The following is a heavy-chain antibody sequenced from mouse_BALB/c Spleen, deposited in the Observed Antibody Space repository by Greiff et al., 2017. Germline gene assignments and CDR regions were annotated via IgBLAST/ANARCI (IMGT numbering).Heavy chain of an antibody. Sequence: QVQLQQSGAELAKPGASVKMSCKASGYTFTSYWMHWVKQRPGQGLEWIGYINPSTGYTEYNQKFKDKATLTADKSSSTAYMQLSSLTSEDSAVYYCAKWPAGAWFAYWGQGTLVTVSA. CDR2: INPSTGYT. CDR1: GYTFTSYW. V-gene: IGHV1-7*01. J-gene: IGHJ3*01. CDR3: AKWPAGAWFAY. D-gene: IGHD4-1*01.